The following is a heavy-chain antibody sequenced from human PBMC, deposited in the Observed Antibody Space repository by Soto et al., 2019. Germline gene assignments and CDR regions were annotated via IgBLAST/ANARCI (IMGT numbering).Heavy chain of an antibody. CDR2: ISYDGSNK. V-gene: IGHV3-30*18. J-gene: IGHJ4*02. Sequence: GGSLRLSCAASGFTFSSYVMHWVRQAPGKGLEWVAVISYDGSNKYYADSVKGRFTISRDNSKNTLYLQMNSLRAEDTAVYYCAKLSRSGSYEFDYWGQGTMLTV. D-gene: IGHD1-26*01. CDR1: GFTFSSYV. CDR3: AKLSRSGSYEFDY.